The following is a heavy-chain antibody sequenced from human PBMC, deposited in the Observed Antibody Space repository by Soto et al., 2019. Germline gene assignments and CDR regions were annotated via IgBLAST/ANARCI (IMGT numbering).Heavy chain of an antibody. D-gene: IGHD6-13*01. CDR3: TRDPAPAGWFDY. Sequence: GGSLRLSCAASGFTFSNYWMHWVRRAPGKGLVWVSRINSDGSSTMYADSVRGRFTISRDNAKNTLYLQMNSLRGEDTAVYYCTRDPAPAGWFDYWGQGTLVTVSS. CDR1: GFTFSNYW. CDR2: INSDGSST. J-gene: IGHJ5*01. V-gene: IGHV3-74*03.